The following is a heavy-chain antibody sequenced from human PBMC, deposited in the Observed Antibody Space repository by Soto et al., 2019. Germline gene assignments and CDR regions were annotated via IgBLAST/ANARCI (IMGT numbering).Heavy chain of an antibody. V-gene: IGHV1-46*04. CDR3: ARDEGPATHLRRAFDI. CDR1: GYTFTSYY. J-gene: IGHJ3*02. CDR2: INPSGGST. Sequence: QVQLVQSGAEVKKPGASVKVSCKASGYTFTSYYMHWVRQAPGQGLEWMGIINPSGGSTSYAEKLYGGVTMTRDTSTGTVYTGLSRLRSEDTAVYYCARDEGPATHLRRAFDIWGQGTMVNLAS.